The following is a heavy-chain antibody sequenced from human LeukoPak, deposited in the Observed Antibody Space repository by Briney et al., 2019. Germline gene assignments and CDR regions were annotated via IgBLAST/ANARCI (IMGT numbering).Heavy chain of an antibody. V-gene: IGHV3-7*01. CDR2: IKQDGSEK. D-gene: IGHD3-3*01. J-gene: IGHJ6*02. Sequence: GGSLRLSCAASGFTFSSYWMSWVRQAPGKGLEWVANIKQDGSEKYYVDSVKGRFTISRDNAKNSLYLQMNSLRAEDTAAYYCARVYDFWSRYYYGMDVWGQGTTVTVSS. CDR3: ARVYDFWSRYYYGMDV. CDR1: GFTFSSYW.